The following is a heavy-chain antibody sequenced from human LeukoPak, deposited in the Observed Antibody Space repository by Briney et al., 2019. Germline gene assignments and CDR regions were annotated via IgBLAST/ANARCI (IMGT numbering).Heavy chain of an antibody. V-gene: IGHV3-20*04. D-gene: IGHD3-10*01. CDR1: GFTFDDYG. CDR2: INWNGGST. Sequence: GGSLRLSCAASGFTFDDYGMSWVRQAPGKGLEWVSGINWNGGSTGYADSVKGRFTISRDNAKNSLYLQMNSLRAEDTALYYCARVRYGSVSYYNYYYYYMDVWGKGTTVTVSS. CDR3: ARVRYGSVSYYNYYYYYMDV. J-gene: IGHJ6*03.